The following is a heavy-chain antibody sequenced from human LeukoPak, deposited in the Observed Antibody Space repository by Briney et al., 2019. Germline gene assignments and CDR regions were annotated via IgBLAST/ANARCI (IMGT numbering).Heavy chain of an antibody. V-gene: IGHV4-34*01. CDR3: ARASRGAGGYYYGMDV. CDR2: INHSGST. CDR1: GGSFSGYY. J-gene: IGHJ6*02. D-gene: IGHD1-26*01. Sequence: ASETLSLTCAVYGGSFSGYYWSWIRQPPGKGLEWIGEINHSGSTNYNPSLKSRVTISVDTSKNQFSLKLSSVTAADTAVYYCARASRGAGGYYYGMDVWGQGTTVTVSS.